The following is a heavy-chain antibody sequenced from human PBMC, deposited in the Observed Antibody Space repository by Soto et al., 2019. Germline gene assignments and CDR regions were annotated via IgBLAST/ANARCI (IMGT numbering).Heavy chain of an antibody. Sequence: EVQLLESGGGFVQPGGSLRLSCVGSGFPFSNYAMTWVRQAPGKGLEWVSVISGSGNNTYQADAVKGRFTISRDNSKNTLYLQMSSLRAEDSAVYFCAKVTVPFLEWVARYYFDYWGQGTLVTVSS. CDR1: GFPFSNYA. CDR3: AKVTVPFLEWVARYYFDY. V-gene: IGHV3-23*01. D-gene: IGHD3-3*02. J-gene: IGHJ4*02. CDR2: ISGSGNNT.